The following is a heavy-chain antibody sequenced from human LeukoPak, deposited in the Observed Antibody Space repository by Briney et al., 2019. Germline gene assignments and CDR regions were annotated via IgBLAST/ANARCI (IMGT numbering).Heavy chain of an antibody. D-gene: IGHD4-17*01. V-gene: IGHV1-8*03. J-gene: IGHJ4*02. CDR2: MKPNSCNT. CDR1: GYTFTSYD. CDR3: ASPIAVTTAFDY. Sequence: ASVKVSCKASGYTFTSYDINWVRQATGQGLEWMGWMKPNSCNTGYAQKFQGRVTITRNPSIRTAYMELSSLRSEDTAVYYCASPIAVTTAFDYWGQGTLVTVSS.